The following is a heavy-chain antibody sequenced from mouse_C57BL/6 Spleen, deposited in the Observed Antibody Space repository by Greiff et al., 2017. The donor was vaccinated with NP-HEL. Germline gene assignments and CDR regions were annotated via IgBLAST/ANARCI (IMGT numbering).Heavy chain of an antibody. V-gene: IGHV2-6*01. CDR1: GFSLTSYG. D-gene: IGHD1-1*01. CDR3: AREGSSYGYYAMDY. J-gene: IGHJ4*01. CDR2: IWGVGST. Sequence: VQLQQSGPGLVAPSQSLSITCTVSGFSLTSYGVDWVRQSPGKGLEWLGVIWGVGSTNYNSALKSRLSISKDNSKSQVFLKMNSLQTDDTAMYYCAREGSSYGYYAMDYWGQGTSVTVSS.